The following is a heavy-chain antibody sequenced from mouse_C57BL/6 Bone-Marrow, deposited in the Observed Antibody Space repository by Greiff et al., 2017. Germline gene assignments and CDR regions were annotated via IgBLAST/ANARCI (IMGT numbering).Heavy chain of an antibody. CDR2: VYPYNGGT. D-gene: IGHD1-1*01. CDR3: ARSGYYGSSHYWYFDV. V-gene: IGHV1-36*01. Sequence: EVQLQQSGPVLVKPGPSVKISCKASGFTFTDYYMHWVKQSHGKSLEWIGLVYPYNGGTSYNQKFKGKATLTVDTSSSTAYMELNSLTSEDSAVYYCARSGYYGSSHYWYFDVWGTGTTVTVSS. CDR1: GFTFTDYY. J-gene: IGHJ1*03.